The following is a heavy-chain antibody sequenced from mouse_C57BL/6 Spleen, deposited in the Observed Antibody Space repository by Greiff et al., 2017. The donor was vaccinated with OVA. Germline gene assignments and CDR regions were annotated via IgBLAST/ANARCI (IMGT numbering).Heavy chain of an antibody. V-gene: IGHV1-4*01. J-gene: IGHJ2*01. Sequence: QVQLKESGAELARPGASVKMSCKASGYTFTSYTMHWVKQRPGQGLEWIGYINPSSGYTKYNQKFKDKATLTADKSSSTAYMQLSSLTSEDSAVYYCARSGYYCDYWGQGTTLTVSS. D-gene: IGHD3-1*01. CDR3: ARSGYYCDY. CDR1: GYTFTSYT. CDR2: INPSSGYT.